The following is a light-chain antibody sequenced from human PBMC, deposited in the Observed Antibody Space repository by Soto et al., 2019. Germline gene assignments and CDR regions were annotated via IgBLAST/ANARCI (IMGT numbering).Light chain of an antibody. J-gene: IGLJ1*01. CDR2: GNN. V-gene: IGLV1-40*01. CDR1: IANIGAAYN. Sequence: QSLLTQPPSLSGAPGQRVTISCTGSIANIGAAYNVDWYQQLPGTAPKLLIYGNNNRPSGVPARFSGSKSGTSASLAIAGLQAEDEGDYYCQSYDSSLRGYVFGTGTKVTVL. CDR3: QSYDSSLRGYV.